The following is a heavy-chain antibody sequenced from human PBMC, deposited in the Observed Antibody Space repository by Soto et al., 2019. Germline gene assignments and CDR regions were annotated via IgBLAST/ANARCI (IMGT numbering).Heavy chain of an antibody. J-gene: IGHJ3*02. Sequence: SETLSLTCAVSGGSISSSNWWSWVRQPPGKGLEWIGEIYHSGSTNYNPSLKSRVTISVDKSKNQFSLKLSSVTAADTAVYYCARDFPKSLIAAADPHDAFDIWGKGTMVTVSS. D-gene: IGHD6-13*01. CDR3: ARDFPKSLIAAADPHDAFDI. CDR1: GGSISSSNW. CDR2: IYHSGST. V-gene: IGHV4-4*02.